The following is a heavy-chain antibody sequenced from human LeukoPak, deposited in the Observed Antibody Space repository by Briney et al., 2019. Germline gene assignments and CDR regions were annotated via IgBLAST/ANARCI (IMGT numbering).Heavy chain of an antibody. J-gene: IGHJ6*03. D-gene: IGHD6-6*01. CDR3: ARVYSSSSRYYYYYMDV. CDR1: GFTFSSYS. CDR2: INWNGGST. V-gene: IGHV3-20*04. Sequence: PGGSLRLSCAASGFTFSSYSMNWVRQAPGKGLEWVSGINWNGGSTGYADSVKGRFTISRDNAKNSLYLQMNSLRAEDTALYYCARVYSSSSRYYYYYMDVWGKGTTVTVSS.